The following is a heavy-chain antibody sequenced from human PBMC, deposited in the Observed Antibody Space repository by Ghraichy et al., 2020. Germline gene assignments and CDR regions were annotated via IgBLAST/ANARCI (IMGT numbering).Heavy chain of an antibody. D-gene: IGHD2-15*01. CDR1: GGSISSYY. Sequence: SETLSLTCTVSGGSISSYYWSWIWQPPGKGLEWIGYIYYSGITNYKFSLKSRVTISVDTSKNQFSLKLSSVTAADTAIYYCAREGYCSGGSCYRLGRFDPWGQGTLVTVSS. V-gene: IGHV4-59*01. J-gene: IGHJ5*02. CDR3: AREGYCSGGSCYRLGRFDP. CDR2: IYYSGIT.